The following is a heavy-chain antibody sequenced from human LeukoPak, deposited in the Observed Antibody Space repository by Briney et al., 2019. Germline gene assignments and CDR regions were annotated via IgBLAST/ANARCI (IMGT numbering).Heavy chain of an antibody. D-gene: IGHD2-2*01. CDR2: ITWNSGTI. J-gene: IGHJ4*02. CDR3: AKGPTLGYCSSASCSSD. CDR1: GFTFDDYA. V-gene: IGHV3-9*01. Sequence: GGSLRLSCAASGFTFDDYAMHWFRQAPGKGLEWVSGITWNSGTIVYADAVKGRFTISRDNAKNSLYLQMNSLRAEDTALYYCAKGPTLGYCSSASCSSDWGQGTLVTVSS.